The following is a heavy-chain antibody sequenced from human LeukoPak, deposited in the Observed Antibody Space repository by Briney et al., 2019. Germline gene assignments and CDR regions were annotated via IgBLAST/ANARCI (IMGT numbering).Heavy chain of an antibody. Sequence: PSETLSLTCTVSGGSINSRSYYWGWIRQPPGKGLEWIVSVYYGGTTYYNPSLKSRVTISEDTSKNQFSLKLSSVTAADTAVYYCARRATTVTTGYYYYYMDVWGKGTTVTVSS. V-gene: IGHV4-39*01. CDR3: ARRATTVTTGYYYYYMDV. D-gene: IGHD4-17*01. CDR1: GGSINSRSYY. CDR2: VYYGGTT. J-gene: IGHJ6*03.